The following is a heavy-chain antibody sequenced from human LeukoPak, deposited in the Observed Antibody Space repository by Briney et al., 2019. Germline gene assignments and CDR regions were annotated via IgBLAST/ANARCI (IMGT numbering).Heavy chain of an antibody. CDR3: AKDGPSYNILTGFRRTSAYYFDY. CDR1: GFTFSNYE. D-gene: IGHD3-9*01. CDR2: ISNSGTTK. Sequence: PGGSLRLSCAASGFTFSNYEMNWIRQAPGKGLEWISYISNSGTTKYYADSVKGRFTISRDNSKNTLFLQMHSLRVDDTAVYYCAKDGPSYNILTGFRRTSAYYFDYWGQGTLVTVSS. V-gene: IGHV3-48*03. J-gene: IGHJ4*02.